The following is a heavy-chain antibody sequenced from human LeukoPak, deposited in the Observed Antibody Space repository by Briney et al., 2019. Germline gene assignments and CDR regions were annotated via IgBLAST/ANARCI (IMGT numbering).Heavy chain of an antibody. CDR1: GYSISSGYY. CDR3: ARGGYSSGWYTKNV. D-gene: IGHD6-19*01. Sequence: SETLSLTCAVSGYSISSGYYWGWIRQPPGKWLEWIGSIYHSGSTYYNPSLKSRVTISVDTSKNQFSLKLSSVTAADTAVYYCARGGYSSGWYTKNVWGQGTLVTVSS. CDR2: IYHSGST. V-gene: IGHV4-38-2*01. J-gene: IGHJ4*02.